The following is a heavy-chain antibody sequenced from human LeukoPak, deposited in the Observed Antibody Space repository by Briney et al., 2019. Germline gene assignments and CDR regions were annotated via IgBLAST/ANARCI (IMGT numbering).Heavy chain of an antibody. CDR3: ARDHGFYYYMDV. J-gene: IGHJ6*03. CDR1: GYTFTSYY. V-gene: IGHV1-46*01. Sequence: ASVKVSCKASGYTFTSYYMHWVRQAPGQGLEWMGIINPSGGSTSYAQKFQGRVTMTRDTSISTAYMELSRLRSDDTAVYYCARDHGFYYYMDVWGKGTTVTVSS. CDR2: INPSGGST.